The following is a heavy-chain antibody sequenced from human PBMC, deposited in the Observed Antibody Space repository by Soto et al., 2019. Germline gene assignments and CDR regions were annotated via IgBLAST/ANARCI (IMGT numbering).Heavy chain of an antibody. J-gene: IGHJ5*02. D-gene: IGHD3-3*02. CDR2: INADGTTT. CDR1: GFTFSTYW. CDR3: ATVATHSYNWVDP. Sequence: EVHLVESGGGLVQPGGSLRLSCAASGFTFSTYWMHWVRQAPGKGLVWVSRINADGTTTTYADSVKGRFTISRDNAKNTLYLQMNSLKAEDTAVYFCATVATHSYNWVDPWGQGILVTSSS. V-gene: IGHV3-74*01.